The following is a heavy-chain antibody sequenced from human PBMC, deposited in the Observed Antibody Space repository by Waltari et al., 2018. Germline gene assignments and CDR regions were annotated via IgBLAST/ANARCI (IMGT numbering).Heavy chain of an antibody. CDR2: ISSSSSYI. V-gene: IGHV3-21*01. D-gene: IGHD2-2*01. CDR3: ARNGPAAMRGWFDP. Sequence: EVQLVESGGGLVKPGGSLRLSCAASGFTFSSYSMNWVRQAPGKGLEWGSSISSSSSYIYYADSVKGRFTISRDNAKNSLYLQMNSLRAEDTAVYYCARNGPAAMRGWFDPWGQGTLVTVSS. CDR1: GFTFSSYS. J-gene: IGHJ5*02.